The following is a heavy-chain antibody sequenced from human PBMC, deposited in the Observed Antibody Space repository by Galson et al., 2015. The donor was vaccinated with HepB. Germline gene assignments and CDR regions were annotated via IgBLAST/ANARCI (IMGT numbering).Heavy chain of an antibody. Sequence: SVKVSCKASEYTFTGYYMHWVRLAPGQGLEWMGWINPNSGGTNYAQKFQGWVTMTRDTSISTAYMELSRLRSDDTAVYYCARGRNYYDSSGYYDYWGQGTLVTVSS. J-gene: IGHJ4*02. CDR3: ARGRNYYDSSGYYDY. V-gene: IGHV1-2*04. CDR1: EYTFTGYY. D-gene: IGHD3-22*01. CDR2: INPNSGGT.